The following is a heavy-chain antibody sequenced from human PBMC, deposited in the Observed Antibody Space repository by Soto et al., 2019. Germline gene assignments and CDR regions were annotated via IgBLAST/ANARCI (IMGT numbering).Heavy chain of an antibody. CDR2: INAGNGNT. CDR1: GYTFTSYA. J-gene: IGHJ6*02. V-gene: IGHV1-3*01. D-gene: IGHD3-3*01. Sequence: ASVKVSCKASGYTFTSYAMHWVRQAPGQRLEWMGWINAGNGNTKYSQKFQGRVTITRDTSASTAYMELSSLRSEDTAVYYCLLEWSNYYCYGMDVWGQGTTVTVSS. CDR3: LLEWSNYYCYGMDV.